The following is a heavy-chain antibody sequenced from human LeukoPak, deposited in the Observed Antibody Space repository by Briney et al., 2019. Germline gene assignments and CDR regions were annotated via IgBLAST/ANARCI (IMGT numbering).Heavy chain of an antibody. CDR3: ARDQGDPLGSGWRDYYYYGMDV. J-gene: IGHJ6*04. D-gene: IGHD6-19*01. V-gene: IGHV1-69*13. Sequence: SVKVSCKASGGTFSSYAISWVRQAPGQGLEWMGGIIPIFGTANYAQKFQGRVTITADESTSTAYMELSSLRSEGTAVYYCARDQGDPLGSGWRDYYYYGMDVWGKGTTVTVSS. CDR1: GGTFSSYA. CDR2: IIPIFGTA.